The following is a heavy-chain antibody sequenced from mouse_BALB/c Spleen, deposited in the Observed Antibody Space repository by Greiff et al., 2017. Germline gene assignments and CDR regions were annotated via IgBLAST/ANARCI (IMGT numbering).Heavy chain of an antibody. CDR2: ISSGSSTI. V-gene: IGHV5-17*02. CDR3: ARGGYYARAMDY. J-gene: IGHJ4*01. D-gene: IGHD2-3*01. CDR1: GFTFSSFG. Sequence: EVKLMESGGGLVQPGGSRKLSCAASGFTFSSFGMHWVRQAPAKGLEWVAYISSGSSTIYYADTVKGRFTISRDNPKNTLFLQMTSLRSEDTAMYYCARGGYYARAMDYWGQGTSVTVSS.